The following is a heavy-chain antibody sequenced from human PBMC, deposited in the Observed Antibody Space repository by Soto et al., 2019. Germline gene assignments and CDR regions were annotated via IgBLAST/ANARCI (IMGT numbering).Heavy chain of an antibody. CDR2: IIPIFGTA. D-gene: IGHD5-12*01. Sequence: GASVKVSCKASGGTFSSYAISWVRQAPGQGLEWMGGIIPIFGTANYAQKFQGRVTITADKSTSTAYMELSSLRSEDTAVYYCAVEMATIWLAFDIWGQGTMVTVSS. CDR3: AVEMATIWLAFDI. V-gene: IGHV1-69*06. CDR1: GGTFSSYA. J-gene: IGHJ3*02.